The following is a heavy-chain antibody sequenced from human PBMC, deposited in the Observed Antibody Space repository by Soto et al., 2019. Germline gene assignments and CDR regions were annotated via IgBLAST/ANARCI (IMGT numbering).Heavy chain of an antibody. J-gene: IGHJ4*02. D-gene: IGHD3-22*01. CDR1: GFTVSSYY. V-gene: IGHV3-66*01. CDR2: IYSAGSA. Sequence: PGGSLRLSCAASGFTVSSYYMSWVRQAPGKGLEWVSVIYSAGSADFADSVKGRFTISRDNSKNTLYLQMSSLRAEDTAVYYCARVPSSGYPDCWGQGTLVTVSS. CDR3: ARVPSSGYPDC.